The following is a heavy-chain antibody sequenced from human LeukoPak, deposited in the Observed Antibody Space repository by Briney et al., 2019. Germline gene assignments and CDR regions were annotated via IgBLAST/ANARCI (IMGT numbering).Heavy chain of an antibody. V-gene: IGHV3-30*01. CDR3: ARDGLTIFLGNWFDP. Sequence: GGSLRLSCTASGFTFSSYAMHWVRQAPGKGLVWVAVISYDGSNKYYADSVKGRFTISRDNSKNTLYLQMNSLRAEDTAVYYCARDGLTIFLGNWFDPWGQGTLVTVSS. CDR2: ISYDGSNK. J-gene: IGHJ5*02. CDR1: GFTFSSYA. D-gene: IGHD3-3*01.